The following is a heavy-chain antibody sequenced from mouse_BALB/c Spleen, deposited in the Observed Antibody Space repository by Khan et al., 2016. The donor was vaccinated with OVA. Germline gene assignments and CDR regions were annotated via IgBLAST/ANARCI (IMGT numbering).Heavy chain of an antibody. CDR2: INTYTGEP. D-gene: IGHD1-1*02. CDR1: GYTFTNYG. Sequence: QIQLVQSGPELKKPGETVKISCKASGYTFTNYGVNWVKQTPGKGLKWMGWINTYTGEPTYADDFKGRFAFSLETSARTAFLQINNLKNEDTATYFCARGGRRAMDYWGQGTSVTVSS. J-gene: IGHJ4*01. CDR3: ARGGRRAMDY. V-gene: IGHV9-3-1*01.